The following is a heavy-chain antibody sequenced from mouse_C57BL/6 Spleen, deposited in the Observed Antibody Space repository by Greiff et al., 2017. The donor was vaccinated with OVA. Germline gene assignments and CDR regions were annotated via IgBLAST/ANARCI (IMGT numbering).Heavy chain of an antibody. J-gene: IGHJ3*01. CDR3: ARGYYGYDEGFAY. CDR1: GYTFTSYW. Sequence: VQLQQSGAELAKPGASVKLSCKASGYTFTSYWMHWVKQRPGQGLEWIGYINPSSGYTKYNQKFKDKATLTADKSSSTAYMQLSSLTYEDSAVYYCARGYYGYDEGFAYWGQGTLVTVSA. D-gene: IGHD2-2*01. V-gene: IGHV1-7*01. CDR2: INPSSGYT.